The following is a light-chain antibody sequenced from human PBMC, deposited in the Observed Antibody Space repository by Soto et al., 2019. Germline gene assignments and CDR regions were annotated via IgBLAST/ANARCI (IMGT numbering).Light chain of an antibody. J-gene: IGKJ4*01. V-gene: IGKV1D-16*01. CDR3: PQYHSYPT. Sequence: DIQMTQSPSSLSASVGDRVTITCRASPNIDRYLAWYQQKSDKAPKSLIYGATSLQSRVPSRFSGSGSGTDFTLTISSLQPEDFATYYCPQYHSYPTFGGGTKVEIQ. CDR1: PNIDRY. CDR2: GAT.